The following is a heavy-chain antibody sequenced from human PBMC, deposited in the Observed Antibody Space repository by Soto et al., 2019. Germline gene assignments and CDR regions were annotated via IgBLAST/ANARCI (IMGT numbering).Heavy chain of an antibody. CDR3: AKDRGWSSADLEY. Sequence: GGSLRLSCVASGFNFSSFGMHWVRQAPGKGLEWVALMSYDGSSKYYQDSLKGRFTISRDKSKNTLYLQMSSLRVEDTAVYYCAKDRGWSSADLEYWGQGTLVTVSS. CDR1: GFNFSSFG. V-gene: IGHV3-30*18. D-gene: IGHD6-19*01. J-gene: IGHJ4*02. CDR2: MSYDGSSK.